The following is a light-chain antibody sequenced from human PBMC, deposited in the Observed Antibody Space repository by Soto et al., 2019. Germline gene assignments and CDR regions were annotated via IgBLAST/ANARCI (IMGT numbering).Light chain of an antibody. Sequence: QSVLTQPASVSGPPGQSITISCTGTSSDVGAYNYVSWYQHHPGKAPRLVIYDVTNRPSGISDRFSGSKSGNTASLTISGLQAEDEADYYCCSYAGSSTSYVFGTGTKLTVL. V-gene: IGLV2-14*01. CDR1: SSDVGAYNY. J-gene: IGLJ1*01. CDR3: CSYAGSSTSYV. CDR2: DVT.